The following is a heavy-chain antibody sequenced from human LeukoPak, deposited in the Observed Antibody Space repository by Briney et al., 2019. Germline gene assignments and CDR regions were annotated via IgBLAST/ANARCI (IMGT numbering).Heavy chain of an antibody. CDR2: IKQDGSKK. Sequence: GGSLRLSCVASGFPFSSYWMTWVRQAPGKGLEWVANIKQDGSKKSYVDSVKGRFTISRDNAKNSLYLQMNSLRAEDTAVYYCARDAMGATTRWGQGTLVTVSS. CDR1: GFPFSSYW. CDR3: ARDAMGATTR. V-gene: IGHV3-7*01. J-gene: IGHJ4*02. D-gene: IGHD1-26*01.